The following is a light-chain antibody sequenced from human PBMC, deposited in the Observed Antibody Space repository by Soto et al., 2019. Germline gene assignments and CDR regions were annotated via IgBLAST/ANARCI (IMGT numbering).Light chain of an antibody. CDR2: GAS. CDR1: QSVISN. V-gene: IGKV3-15*01. CDR3: QQPVDWRPG. J-gene: IGKJ4*01. Sequence: EIVLTQTPGTLSLSPGERATLSCRASQSVISNYLAWYQQKPGQAPRLLIYGASTRATGIPARFSGSGSGTEFTLTISGLESEDFGVYYCQQPVDWRPGFAGGTKVDIK.